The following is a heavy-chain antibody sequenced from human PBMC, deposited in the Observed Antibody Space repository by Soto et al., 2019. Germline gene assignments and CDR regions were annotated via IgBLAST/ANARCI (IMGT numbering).Heavy chain of an antibody. CDR2: MNPNSGNT. Sequence: ASVKVSCKASGYTFTSYDINWVRQATGQGLEWMGWMNPNSGNTGYAQKFQGRVTMNRNTSISTAYMELSSLRSEDTAVYYCARVLEWFIPATQNWFGPWGQGTLVTVSS. V-gene: IGHV1-8*01. CDR3: ARVLEWFIPATQNWFGP. CDR1: GYTFTSYD. D-gene: IGHD3-3*01. J-gene: IGHJ5*02.